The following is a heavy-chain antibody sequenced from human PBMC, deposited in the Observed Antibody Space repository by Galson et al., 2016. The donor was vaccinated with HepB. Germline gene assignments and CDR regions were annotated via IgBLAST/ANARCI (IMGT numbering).Heavy chain of an antibody. Sequence: SETLSLTCTVSGGSFSSTNWWTWVRQPPGKGLEWIGEIYHNGRTTYTPSLKSRITVSIDKSKNQLSLRLTSVTAADTAVYYCARGASMICAVLSCWFDPWGKGTLVTVSA. J-gene: IGHJ5*02. CDR2: IYHNGRT. CDR1: GGSFSSTNW. V-gene: IGHV4-4*02. D-gene: IGHD3/OR15-3a*01. CDR3: ARGASMICAVLSCWFDP.